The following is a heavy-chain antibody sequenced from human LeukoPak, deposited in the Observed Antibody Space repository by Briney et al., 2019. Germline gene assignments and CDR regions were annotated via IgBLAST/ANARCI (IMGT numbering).Heavy chain of an antibody. J-gene: IGHJ6*02. CDR2: IDPSDSYT. Sequence: GESLKISRKGSGYTFTSYWISWVRQMPGKGLEGMGRIDPSDSYTNYSPSFQGHVTISADKSISTAYLQWSSLKASDTAMYYCARHVGNDYYYYGMDVWGQGTTVTVSS. D-gene: IGHD4-23*01. CDR3: ARHVGNDYYYYGMDV. V-gene: IGHV5-10-1*01. CDR1: GYTFTSYW.